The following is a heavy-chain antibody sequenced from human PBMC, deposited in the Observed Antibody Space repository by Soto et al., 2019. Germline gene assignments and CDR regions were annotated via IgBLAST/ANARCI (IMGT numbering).Heavy chain of an antibody. Sequence: QVHLVQSGAEVKKPGASVKVSCKASGYIFSNYGISWVRQAPGQGLEWMGWISTYNANTYYAQKLQGRDNMTTDTHSRKAYVELRDMRSDDTAVLYCARERDGLSWSSAESLQYWGQGTLVTLS. D-gene: IGHD6-13*01. CDR2: ISTYNANT. V-gene: IGHV1-18*01. CDR1: GYIFSNYG. J-gene: IGHJ1*01. CDR3: ARERDGLSWSSAESLQY.